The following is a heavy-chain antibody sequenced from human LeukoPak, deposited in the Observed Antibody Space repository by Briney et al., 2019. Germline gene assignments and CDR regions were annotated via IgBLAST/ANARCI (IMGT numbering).Heavy chain of an antibody. CDR1: GGTFSISA. CDR3: ARDQGLTAPPPYGLDV. CDR2: IIPVLNIT. J-gene: IGHJ6*02. D-gene: IGHD5-18*01. V-gene: IGHV1-69*04. Sequence: SVKVSCKTSGGTFSISAITWVRQAPGQGLEWMGRIIPVLNITSYAQKFQGRVTITADTSTSTVYMELSSLRSEETAVYYCARDQGLTAPPPYGLDVWGQGTTVIVSS.